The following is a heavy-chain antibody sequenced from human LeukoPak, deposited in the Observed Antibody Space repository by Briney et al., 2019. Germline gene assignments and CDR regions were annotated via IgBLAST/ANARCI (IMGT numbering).Heavy chain of an antibody. CDR2: ISYDGSNK. Sequence: PGGSLRLSCAASGFTFSSYAMHWVRQAPGKGLEWVAVISYDGSNKYYADSVKGRFTISRDNSKNTLYLQMNSLRAEDTAVYYCARVAADLYYYYYMDVWGKGTTVTVSS. CDR3: ARVAADLYYYYYMDV. V-gene: IGHV3-30*04. D-gene: IGHD6-13*01. CDR1: GFTFSSYA. J-gene: IGHJ6*03.